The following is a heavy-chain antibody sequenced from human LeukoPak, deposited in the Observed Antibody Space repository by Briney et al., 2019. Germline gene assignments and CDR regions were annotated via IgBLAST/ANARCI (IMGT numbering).Heavy chain of an antibody. CDR2: ISYDGSNK. Sequence: PGGSLRLSCAASGFTFSSYGMHWVRQAPGKGLEWVAVISYDGSNKYFADSVKGRFTISRDNSKNTLYLQMNSLRAEDTAVYYCAKELDGYNLGPTDYWGQGTLVTVSS. J-gene: IGHJ4*02. D-gene: IGHD5-24*01. V-gene: IGHV3-30*18. CDR1: GFTFSSYG. CDR3: AKELDGYNLGPTDY.